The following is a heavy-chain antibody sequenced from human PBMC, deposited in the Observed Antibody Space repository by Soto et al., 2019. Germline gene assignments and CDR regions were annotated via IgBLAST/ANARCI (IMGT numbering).Heavy chain of an antibody. CDR3: AKTKYGDYATGLDY. CDR1: GFTFSSYA. CDR2: ISGSGGST. D-gene: IGHD4-17*01. V-gene: IGHV3-23*01. J-gene: IGHJ4*02. Sequence: GGSLRLSCAASGFTFSSYAMSWVRQAPGKGLEWVSAISGSGGSTYYADSVKGRFTISRDNSKNTLYLQMNSLRAEDTAVYYCAKTKYGDYATGLDYWGQGTLVTVSS.